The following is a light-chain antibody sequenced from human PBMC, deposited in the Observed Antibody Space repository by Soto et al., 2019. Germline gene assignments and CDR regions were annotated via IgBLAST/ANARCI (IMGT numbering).Light chain of an antibody. Sequence: EIVLAQSPGTLSLSPGERDTLSCRASQTISSRYLTWYQQKAGQVPRLLIYGASCRATGIPDRFSGSGSGTDFTLTISRLEPEDVAVYYCQHSGNSHGTFGQGAKVDIK. CDR1: QTISSRY. CDR2: GAS. CDR3: QHSGNSHGT. V-gene: IGKV3-20*01. J-gene: IGKJ1*01.